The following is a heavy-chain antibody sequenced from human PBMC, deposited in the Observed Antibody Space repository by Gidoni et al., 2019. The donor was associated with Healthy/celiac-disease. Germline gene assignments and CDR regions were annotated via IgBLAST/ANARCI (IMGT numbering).Heavy chain of an antibody. J-gene: IGHJ4*02. D-gene: IGHD4-17*01. V-gene: IGHV3-30-3*01. CDR3: AVFGYGGYGGGY. CDR2: RSYDGSNK. Sequence: QVQLVESGGGVVQPGRSLRPSCAASGFTFSSYAMHWVRQAPGKGLEWVAVRSYDGSNKYYADSVKGRFTISRDDSKSTLYLQMNSLGAEDTAVYYCAVFGYGGYGGGYWGQGTLVTVSS. CDR1: GFTFSSYA.